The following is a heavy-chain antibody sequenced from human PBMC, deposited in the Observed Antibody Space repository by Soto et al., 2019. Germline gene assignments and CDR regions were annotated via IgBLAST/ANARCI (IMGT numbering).Heavy chain of an antibody. V-gene: IGHV4-31*03. CDR2: IYYSGST. CDR3: ARTTVTCLDY. D-gene: IGHD4-17*01. Sequence: SQTLSLTCTVSGGSISSGGYYWSWIRQHPGKGQEWIGYIYYSGSTYYNQSLKSRVTISVDTSKNQFSLKLSSVTAADTAVYYCARTTVTCLDYWGQGTLVTVSS. J-gene: IGHJ4*02. CDR1: GGSISSGGYY.